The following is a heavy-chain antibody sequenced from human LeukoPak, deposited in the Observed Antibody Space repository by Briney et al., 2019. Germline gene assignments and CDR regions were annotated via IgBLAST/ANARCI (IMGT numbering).Heavy chain of an antibody. J-gene: IGHJ6*02. CDR3: ARHDRYSSSWLSPPHYGMNV. CDR2: IYPGDSDT. Sequence: GESLKISCKGSGYSFTSYWIGWVRQMPGKGLEWMGIIYPGDSDTRYSPSFQGQVTISADKSISTAYLQWSSLKASDTAMYYCARHDRYSSSWLSPPHYGMNVWGHGTTVTVSS. V-gene: IGHV5-51*01. D-gene: IGHD6-13*01. CDR1: GYSFTSYW.